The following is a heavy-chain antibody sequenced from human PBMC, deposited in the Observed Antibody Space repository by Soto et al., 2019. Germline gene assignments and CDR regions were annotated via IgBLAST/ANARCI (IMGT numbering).Heavy chain of an antibody. CDR1: GFTFSSYA. V-gene: IGHV3-30-3*01. D-gene: IGHD6-13*01. J-gene: IGHJ3*02. CDR2: ISYDGSNK. Sequence: HPGGSLRLSCAASGFTFSSYAMHWVRQAPGKGLEWVAVISYDGSNKYYADSVKGRFTISRDNSKNTLYLQMNSLRAEDTAVYYCAKGESSSPAFDIWGQGTMVTVSS. CDR3: AKGESSSPAFDI.